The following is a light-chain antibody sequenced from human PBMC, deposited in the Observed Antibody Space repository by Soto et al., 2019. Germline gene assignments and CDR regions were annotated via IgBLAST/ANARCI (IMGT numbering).Light chain of an antibody. CDR1: QSFNAY. V-gene: IGKV3-11*01. CDR2: GAS. Sequence: VLTQSPVTLSLSPGERATLSCRASQSFNAYYAWYQQQPGQAPRLLLYGASSRATGIPDRFSGSGSGTDFTLTISSLEPEDFAVYYCQQRSNWPITFGQGTRLEIK. J-gene: IGKJ5*01. CDR3: QQRSNWPIT.